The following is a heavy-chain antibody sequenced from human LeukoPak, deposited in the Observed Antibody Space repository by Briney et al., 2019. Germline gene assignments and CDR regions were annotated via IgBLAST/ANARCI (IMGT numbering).Heavy chain of an antibody. CDR2: ISSSSSYI. J-gene: IGHJ4*02. CDR1: GFTFSSYA. V-gene: IGHV3-21*01. D-gene: IGHD3-3*01. Sequence: GGSLRLSCAASGFTFSSYAMSWVRQAPGKGLEWVSSISSSSSYIYYADSVKGRFTISRDNAKNSLYLQMNSLRAEDTAVYYCARDPIFAHEKFDYWGQGTLVTVSS. CDR3: ARDPIFAHEKFDY.